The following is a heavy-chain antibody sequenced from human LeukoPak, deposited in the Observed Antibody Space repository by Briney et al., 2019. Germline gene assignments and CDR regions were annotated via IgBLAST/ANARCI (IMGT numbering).Heavy chain of an antibody. CDR2: IYPNSGGA. V-gene: IGHV1-2*02. J-gene: IGHJ4*02. D-gene: IGHD3/OR15-3a*01. CDR3: ARCCKAVGCFLFV. Sequence: GASVKLSCTPSLYTLTPYYITTVPRAPGQRLEWMGSIYPNSGGANFAQNFQGRVTLTRDTSSSTAYLELTRLRSHDPAVYYCARCCKAVGCFLFVGGRGTLVTVSS. CDR1: LYTLTPYY.